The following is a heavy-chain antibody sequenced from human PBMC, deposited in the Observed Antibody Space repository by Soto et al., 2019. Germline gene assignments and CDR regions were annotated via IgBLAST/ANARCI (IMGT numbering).Heavy chain of an antibody. CDR3: AKDMWYQLVFPAYYYYYMDV. D-gene: IGHD2-2*01. Sequence: EVQLLESGGGLVQPGGSLRLSCAASGFTFSSYAMSWVRQAPGKGLEWVSAISGSGGSTYYADSVKGRFTISRDNSKNTLYLQMNSLRAEDTAVYYCAKDMWYQLVFPAYYYYYMDVWGKGTTVTVSS. V-gene: IGHV3-23*01. CDR2: ISGSGGST. J-gene: IGHJ6*03. CDR1: GFTFSSYA.